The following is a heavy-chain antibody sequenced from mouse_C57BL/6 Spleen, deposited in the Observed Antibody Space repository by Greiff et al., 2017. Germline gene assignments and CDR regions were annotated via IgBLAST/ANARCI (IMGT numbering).Heavy chain of an antibody. D-gene: IGHD3-2*02. CDR2: ISYDGSN. Sequence: EVKLMESGPGLVKPSQSLSLTCSVTGYSITSGSYWNWIRQFPGNKLEWMGYISYDGSNNYNPSLKNRISITRDTSKNQFFLKLNSVTTEDTATYYGATRQLRLEDYAMDYWGQGTSVTVSS. J-gene: IGHJ4*01. CDR3: ATRQLRLEDYAMDY. CDR1: GYSITSGSY. V-gene: IGHV3-6*01.